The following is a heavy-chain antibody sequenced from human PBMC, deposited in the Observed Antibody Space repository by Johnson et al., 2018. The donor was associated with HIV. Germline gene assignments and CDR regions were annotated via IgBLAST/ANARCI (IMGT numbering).Heavy chain of an antibody. CDR1: GFTFSSYG. V-gene: IGHV3-30*18. D-gene: IGHD1-26*01. J-gene: IGHJ3*02. Sequence: QVQLVESGGGVVQPGRSLRLSCTASGFTFSSYGMHWVRQAPDKGLEWVAVISYDGSNKYYADSVKGRFTISRDNSKNSLYLQMNSLRAEDTAVYYCAKVNRPNSGSWVDDAFDIWGQGTMVTVSS. CDR2: ISYDGSNK. CDR3: AKVNRPNSGSWVDDAFDI.